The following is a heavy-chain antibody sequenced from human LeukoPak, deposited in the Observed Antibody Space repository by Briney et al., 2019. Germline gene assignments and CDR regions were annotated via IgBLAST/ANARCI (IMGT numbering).Heavy chain of an antibody. J-gene: IGHJ4*02. D-gene: IGHD3-22*01. CDR1: GFTFDDYA. V-gene: IGHV3-9*01. CDR3: AKGYHYDSSGYYYLDY. Sequence: GRSLRLSCAASGFTFDDYAMHWVRQAPGKGLEWVSGISWNSGSIGYADSVKGRFTISRDNAKNSLYLQMNSLRTQDTALYYCAKGYHYDSSGYYYLDYWGQGTLVTVSS. CDR2: ISWNSGSI.